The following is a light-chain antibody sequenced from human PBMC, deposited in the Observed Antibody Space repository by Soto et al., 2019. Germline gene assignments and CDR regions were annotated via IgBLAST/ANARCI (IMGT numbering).Light chain of an antibody. CDR3: QQYGSSPYMYT. Sequence: EIVLTQSPGTLSLSPGERATLSCRASQSVSSSYLAWYQEKPGQAPRLLIYGASSRATRIPDRFSGSGSGTDFTLTISKRGAEDFVVYYCQQYGSSPYMYTFGQGTKLEIK. CDR1: QSVSSSY. CDR2: GAS. V-gene: IGKV3-20*01. J-gene: IGKJ2*01.